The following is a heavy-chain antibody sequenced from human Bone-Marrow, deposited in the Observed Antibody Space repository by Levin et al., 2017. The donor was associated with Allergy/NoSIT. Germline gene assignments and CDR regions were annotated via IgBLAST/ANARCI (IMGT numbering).Heavy chain of an antibody. D-gene: IGHD2-15*01. V-gene: IGHV3-11*01. CDR1: GFIFSDYY. CDR2: ISKDSVTI. Sequence: GGSLRLSCEASGFIFSDYYMSWFRQAPGKGLEWVSYISKDSVTIYYADSVRGRFTISRDNAKKSMFLQMRSLRAEDTAVYYCVRDGGLIDYWGRGTLFTVSS. J-gene: IGHJ4*02. CDR3: VRDGGLIDY.